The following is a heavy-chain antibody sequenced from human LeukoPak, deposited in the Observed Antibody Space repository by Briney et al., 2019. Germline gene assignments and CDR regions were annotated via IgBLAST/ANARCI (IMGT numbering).Heavy chain of an antibody. D-gene: IGHD4-11*01. Sequence: GGTLRLSCAASGFTFNRYEMNWVRHAPGKALEWVSYISSSGSPIYYADSVEGRFTISRDNAKNSLYLQMSSLRAEDTAMYYCARVYSNYDPAAMDVWGQGTTVTVSS. V-gene: IGHV3-48*03. CDR3: ARVYSNYDPAAMDV. J-gene: IGHJ6*02. CDR1: GFTFNRYE. CDR2: ISSSGSPI.